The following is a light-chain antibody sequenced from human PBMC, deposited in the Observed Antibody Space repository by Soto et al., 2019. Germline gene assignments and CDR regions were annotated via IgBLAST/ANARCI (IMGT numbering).Light chain of an antibody. Sequence: DLQMTQSPSTLSASVGDRVTITCRPSQSISSWLAWYQQKPGKAPKLLIYDASSLESGVPSRFSGSGSGTEFTLTISSLQPDDFATYYCQQYNSYSRTVGQGTKVDIK. CDR2: DAS. V-gene: IGKV1-5*01. J-gene: IGKJ1*01. CDR1: QSISSW. CDR3: QQYNSYSRT.